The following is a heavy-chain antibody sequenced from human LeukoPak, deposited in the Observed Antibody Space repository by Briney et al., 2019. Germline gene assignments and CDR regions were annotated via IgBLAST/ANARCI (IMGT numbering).Heavy chain of an antibody. Sequence: PSETLSLTCAVYGVSFSNYYWSWLRQPPGKGREWIGEINDSGRINYNPSLMSRVTVSVHTSKNQFSLRLTSVTATDTAVYYCARRWNYGRNYYIDVWGNGATVSVSS. CDR2: INDSGRI. V-gene: IGHV4-34*01. J-gene: IGHJ6*03. CDR1: GVSFSNYY. CDR3: ARRWNYGRNYYIDV. D-gene: IGHD1-7*01.